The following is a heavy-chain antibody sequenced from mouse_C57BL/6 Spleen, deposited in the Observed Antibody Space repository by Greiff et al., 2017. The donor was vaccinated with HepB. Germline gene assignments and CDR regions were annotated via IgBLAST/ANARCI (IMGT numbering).Heavy chain of an antibody. CDR1: GFTFSSYT. J-gene: IGHJ3*01. CDR2: ISGGGGNT. CDR3: ARQGDYDRFAY. V-gene: IGHV5-9*01. D-gene: IGHD2-4*01. Sequence: DVNLVESGGGLVKPGGSLKLSCAASGFTFSSYTMSWVRQTPEKRLEWVATISGGGGNTYYPDSVKGRFTISRDNAKNTLYLQMSSLRSEDTALYYCARQGDYDRFAYWGQGTLVTVSA.